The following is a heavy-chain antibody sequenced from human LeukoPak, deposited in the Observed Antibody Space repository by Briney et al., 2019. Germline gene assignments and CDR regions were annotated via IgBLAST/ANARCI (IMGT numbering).Heavy chain of an antibody. CDR3: SRGDLAVASFFYP. Sequence: GGSLRLSCAASGFTFSSYAMHWVRQAPGKGLEWVAVISYDGSTKSYADSVKGRFTFSRDNSENTLYLQMNSLRAEDTAVYYWSRGDLAVASFFYPLGQGTLVTVSS. CDR1: GFTFSSYA. V-gene: IGHV3-30*04. J-gene: IGHJ5*02. CDR2: ISYDGSTK. D-gene: IGHD4-23*01.